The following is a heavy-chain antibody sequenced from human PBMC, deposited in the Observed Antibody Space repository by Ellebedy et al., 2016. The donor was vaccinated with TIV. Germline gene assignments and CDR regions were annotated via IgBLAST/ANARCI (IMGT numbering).Heavy chain of an antibody. CDR3: ARDPGGSYVNDAFDI. J-gene: IGHJ3*02. Sequence: ASVKVSCKASGYTFTGYYMHWVRQAPGQGLEWMGMVNPSDGGTVYAQKFQGRVTMTRDTSISTAYMELSRLRSDDTAVYYCARDPGGSYVNDAFDIWGQGTMVTVSS. D-gene: IGHD1-26*01. CDR1: GYTFTGYY. CDR2: VNPSDGGT. V-gene: IGHV1-2*02.